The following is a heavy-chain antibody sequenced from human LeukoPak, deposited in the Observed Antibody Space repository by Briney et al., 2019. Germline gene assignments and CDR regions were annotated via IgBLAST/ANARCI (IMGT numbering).Heavy chain of an antibody. CDR1: GFTFSSYA. V-gene: IGHV3-21*01. CDR3: ARDGAVVTSGSYPWRYFQY. D-gene: IGHD3-10*01. CDR2: ISSSSSYI. J-gene: IGHJ1*01. Sequence: GGSLRLSCATSGFTFSSYAMSWVRQAPGKGLEWVSSISSSSSYIYYADSVKGRLTISRDNAKNSLYLQMNSLRAEDTAVYYCARDGAVVTSGSYPWRYFQYWGLGTLVTVSS.